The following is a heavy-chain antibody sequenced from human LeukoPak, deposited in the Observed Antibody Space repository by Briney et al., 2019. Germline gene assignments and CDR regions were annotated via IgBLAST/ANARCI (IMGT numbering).Heavy chain of an antibody. CDR3: AKAPPYKKYFDY. Sequence: GGSLRLSWEASGLTFSNYAMSWFRQAPGKGLEWVSTISNSGDATYYADSVKGRFTISRDNSKNTLYLQMNSLRAEDTAVYYCAKAPPYKKYFDYWGQGTLVTVSS. V-gene: IGHV3-23*01. CDR1: GLTFSNYA. CDR2: ISNSGDAT. J-gene: IGHJ4*02. D-gene: IGHD1-1*01.